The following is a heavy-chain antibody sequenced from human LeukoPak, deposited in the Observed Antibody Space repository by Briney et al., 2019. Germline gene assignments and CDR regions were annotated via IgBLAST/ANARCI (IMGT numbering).Heavy chain of an antibody. CDR1: GFTFSDYY. V-gene: IGHV3-11*01. CDR3: ARDSSGSYPSANDY. J-gene: IGHJ4*02. D-gene: IGHD1-26*01. CDR2: ISSSGSTI. Sequence: GGSLRLSCAASGFTFSDYYMSWIRQAPGKGLEWVSYISSSGSTIYYADSVMGRFTISRDNAKNSLYLQMNSLRAEDTAVYYCARDSSGSYPSANDYWGQGTLVTVSS.